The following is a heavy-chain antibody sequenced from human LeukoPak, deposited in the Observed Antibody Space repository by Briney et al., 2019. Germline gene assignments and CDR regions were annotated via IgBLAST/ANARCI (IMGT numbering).Heavy chain of an antibody. J-gene: IGHJ6*02. CDR2: ISSSGSTI. Sequence: PGGSLRLSCAASGFTFSSYEMNWVRQAPGKGLEGVSYISSSGSTIYYADAVKGRFTISRDNAKNSLYLQMNSLRAEDTAVYYCAREVVTMVRGVTYYYYYGMDVWGQGTTVTVSS. CDR1: GFTFSSYE. CDR3: AREVVTMVRGVTYYYYYGMDV. D-gene: IGHD3-10*01. V-gene: IGHV3-48*03.